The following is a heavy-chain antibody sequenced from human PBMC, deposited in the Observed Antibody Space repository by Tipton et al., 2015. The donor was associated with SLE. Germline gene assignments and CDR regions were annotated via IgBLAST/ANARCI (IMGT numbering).Heavy chain of an antibody. CDR3: TRNPIAVAGIVSVAFDI. CDR1: GYTFTSYD. CDR2: MNPNNGNT. V-gene: IGHV1-8*02. Sequence: QVQLVQSGAEVKKPGASVKVSCKASGYTFTSYDINWVRQAAGQGLEWMGWMNPNNGNTGYAQKFQGRVTMTRDTSVSTAYMELSSLRSEDTAVYYCTRNPIAVAGIVSVAFDIWGQGTMVTVSS. D-gene: IGHD6-19*01. J-gene: IGHJ3*02.